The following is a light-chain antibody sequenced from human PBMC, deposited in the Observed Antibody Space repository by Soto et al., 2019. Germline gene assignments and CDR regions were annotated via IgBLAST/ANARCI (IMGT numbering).Light chain of an antibody. Sequence: NVLNHARGTMSLYKGERATLSCRASQSVSSYLAWYQQKPGQAPRLLIYDASNRATGIPARFSGSGSGTDFTLTISSLEPEDFAVYYCQQRSNWPLTFGPGTKVD. CDR1: QSVSSY. CDR3: QQRSNWPLT. CDR2: DAS. J-gene: IGKJ3*01. V-gene: IGKV3-11*01.